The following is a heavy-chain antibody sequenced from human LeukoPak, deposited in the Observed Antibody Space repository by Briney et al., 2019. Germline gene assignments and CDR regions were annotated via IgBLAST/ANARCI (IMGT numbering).Heavy chain of an antibody. D-gene: IGHD6-19*01. J-gene: IGHJ4*02. V-gene: IGHV4-39*01. Sequence: SETLSLTCTVSGGSISSSSYYWGWIRQPPGKGLEWIGSIYYSGSTYYNPSLKSRVTISVDTSKNQFSLKLSSVTAADTAVYYCARGGQWLVQENYFDYWGQGTLVTVSS. CDR2: IYYSGST. CDR1: GGSISSSSYY. CDR3: ARGGQWLVQENYFDY.